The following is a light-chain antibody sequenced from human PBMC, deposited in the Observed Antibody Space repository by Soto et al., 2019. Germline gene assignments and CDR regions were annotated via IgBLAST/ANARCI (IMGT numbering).Light chain of an antibody. CDR2: DAS. V-gene: IGKV1-5*01. Sequence: DVQMTQSPSTLSASIGEGITISCRANQSISNFLAWYQQKPGKAPKLLIYDASTLQSGVPSRFSGSGSGTDFTLTISCLQSEDFATYYCQQYYSYPLTFGGGTKVDIK. J-gene: IGKJ4*01. CDR1: QSISNF. CDR3: QQYYSYPLT.